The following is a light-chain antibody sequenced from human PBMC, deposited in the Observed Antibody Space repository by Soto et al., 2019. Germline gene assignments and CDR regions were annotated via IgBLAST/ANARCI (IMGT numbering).Light chain of an antibody. CDR3: QQYYSFPP. J-gene: IGKJ1*01. Sequence: DLQMTQSPSAMSASVGDRVNITCRASQYIGTFLAWFQQKPGKVPQRLIYASSTLHPGVPSRFRGRGSGTEFTLTISSLQPEDFGTYYCQQYYSFPPFGQGTKVEIK. CDR1: QYIGTF. CDR2: ASS. V-gene: IGKV1-17*03.